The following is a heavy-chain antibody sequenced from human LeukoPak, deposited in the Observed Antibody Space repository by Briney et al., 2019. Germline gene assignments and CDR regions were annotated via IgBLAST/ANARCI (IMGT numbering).Heavy chain of an antibody. CDR2: FDPEDGET. D-gene: IGHD6-13*01. CDR1: GYTLTELS. V-gene: IGHV1-24*01. J-gene: IGHJ4*02. CDR3: ATLIAAAGTSEFDY. Sequence: GASVKVSCKVSGYTLTELSLHWVRQAPGKGLEWMGGFDPEDGETIYAQKFQGRVTMTEDTSTDTAYMELSSLRSEGTAVYYCATLIAAAGTSEFDYWGQGTLVTVSS.